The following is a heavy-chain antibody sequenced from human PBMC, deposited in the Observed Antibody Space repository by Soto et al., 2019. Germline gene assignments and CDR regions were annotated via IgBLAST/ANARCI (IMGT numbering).Heavy chain of an antibody. CDR3: ARGYRENYVYAMDV. Sequence: QVQLVQSGAEVKMPGSSVRVSCKASGGSFSKYGISWVRQAPGQGLEWMGGIIPMFGIGNYAEKFLGRVTITADESTSTSHMELRSLRSEATAVYFCARGYRENYVYAMDVWGQGIMVTVSS. D-gene: IGHD1-26*01. J-gene: IGHJ6*02. CDR2: IIPMFGIG. V-gene: IGHV1-69*01. CDR1: GGSFSKYG.